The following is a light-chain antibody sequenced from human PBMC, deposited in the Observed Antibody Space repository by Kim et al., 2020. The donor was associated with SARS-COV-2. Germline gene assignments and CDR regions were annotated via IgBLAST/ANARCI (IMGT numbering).Light chain of an antibody. CDR3: QQYYSYPPYT. J-gene: IGKJ2*01. CDR1: QGISSY. V-gene: IGKV1-8*01. CDR2: AAS. Sequence: STGDRVTITCRASQGISSYLAWYQQKPGKAPKLLIYAASTLQSGVPSRFSGSGSGTDFTLTISCLQSEDFATYYCQQYYSYPPYTFGQGTKVDIK.